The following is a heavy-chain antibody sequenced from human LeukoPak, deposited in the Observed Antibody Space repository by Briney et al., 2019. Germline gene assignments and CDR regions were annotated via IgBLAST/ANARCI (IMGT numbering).Heavy chain of an antibody. V-gene: IGHV3-23*01. CDR2: MSGSTGDT. CDR3: ATDPHAKYFDY. J-gene: IGHJ4*02. CDR1: GFTFSTCA. Sequence: GGSLRLSCAASGFTFSTCAMSWVRQVLGKGLHWVSTMSGSTGDTYYADSVKGRFTISRDNSKNTLYLQMNSLRAEDTAVYYCATDPHAKYFDYWGQGTLVTVSS.